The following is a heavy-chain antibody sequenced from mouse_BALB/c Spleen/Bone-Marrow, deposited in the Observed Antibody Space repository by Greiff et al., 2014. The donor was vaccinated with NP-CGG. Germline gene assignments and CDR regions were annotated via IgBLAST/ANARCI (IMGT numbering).Heavy chain of an antibody. CDR1: GFDFSGYW. V-gene: IGHV4-1*02. J-gene: IGHJ3*01. Sequence: VQLKESGGGLVQPGGSLKLSCAASGFDFSGYWMTWVRQAPGKGSEWIGEINPDSRTINYKPSLREKFIMSRDNAKNTLYLQMSKVRSEDTALYYCARNGYYGWMTYWGQGTLVTVSA. CDR2: INPDSRTI. D-gene: IGHD1-2*01. CDR3: ARNGYYGWMTY.